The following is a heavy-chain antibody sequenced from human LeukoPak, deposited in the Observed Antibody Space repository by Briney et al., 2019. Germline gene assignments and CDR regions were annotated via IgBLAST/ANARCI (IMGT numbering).Heavy chain of an antibody. CDR3: ANLFMVRDAFDI. J-gene: IGHJ3*02. CDR2: ISSSGSTI. Sequence: TGGSLRLSCAASGFTFSDYYMSWIRQAPGKGLEWVSYISSSGSTIYYADSVKGRFTISRDNAKNSLYLQMNSLRAEDTAVYYCANLFMVRDAFDIWGQGTMVTVSS. D-gene: IGHD3-10*01. V-gene: IGHV3-11*01. CDR1: GFTFSDYY.